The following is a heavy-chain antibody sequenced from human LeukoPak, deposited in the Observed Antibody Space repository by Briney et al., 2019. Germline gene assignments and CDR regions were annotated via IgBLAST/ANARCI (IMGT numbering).Heavy chain of an antibody. CDR1: GGTFSSYA. J-gene: IGHJ4*02. Sequence: SVKVSCKASGGTFSSYAISWVRQAPGQGLEWMGGIIPIFGTANYAQKFQGRVTITADESTSTAYMELSSLRTEDTAVYYCRGYYYDTSGYYYFDYWGQGTVVTVSS. CDR3: RGYYYDTSGYYYFDY. V-gene: IGHV1-69*01. CDR2: IIPIFGTA. D-gene: IGHD3-22*01.